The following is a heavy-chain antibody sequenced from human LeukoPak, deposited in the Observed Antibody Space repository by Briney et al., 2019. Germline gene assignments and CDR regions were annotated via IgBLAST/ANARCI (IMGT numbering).Heavy chain of an antibody. CDR1: GFTFSHNW. Sequence: GGSLRLSCAASGFTFSHNWMSWVRQAPGKGLEWLATVRQEGVEKYYVDSVKGRFTISRDNAKNLVYLQMNSLKTEDTAVYYCAGPGVGFWGQGILVTVSS. J-gene: IGHJ4*02. D-gene: IGHD2-8*01. V-gene: IGHV3-7*01. CDR3: AGPGVGF. CDR2: VRQEGVEK.